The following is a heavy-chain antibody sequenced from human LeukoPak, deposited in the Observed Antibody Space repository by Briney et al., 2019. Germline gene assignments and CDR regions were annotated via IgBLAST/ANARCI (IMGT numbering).Heavy chain of an antibody. CDR1: GGSISSYY. D-gene: IGHD3-10*01. V-gene: IGHV4-59*01. J-gene: IGHJ6*03. Sequence: SETLSLTCTVSGGSISSYYWSWIRQPPGKGLEWIGYIYYSGSTNYNPSLKSRVTISVDTSKNQFSLKLSSVTAADTAVYYCARVPYYYGSGSYLSPQYYMDVCGKGTTVTVSS. CDR2: IYYSGST. CDR3: ARVPYYYGSGSYLSPQYYMDV.